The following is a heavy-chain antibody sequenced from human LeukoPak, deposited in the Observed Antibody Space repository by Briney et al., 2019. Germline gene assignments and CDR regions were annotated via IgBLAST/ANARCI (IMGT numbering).Heavy chain of an antibody. J-gene: IGHJ4*02. Sequence: SETLSLTCAVYGGSFSGYYWSWIRQPPGKGLEWIGEINHSGSTNYNPSLKSRVTISVDTSKNQFSLRLSSVTAADTAVYYCARHVKGSSWYALYFDYWGQGTLVTVSS. V-gene: IGHV4-34*01. CDR1: GGSFSGYY. CDR3: ARHVKGSSWYALYFDY. D-gene: IGHD6-13*01. CDR2: INHSGST.